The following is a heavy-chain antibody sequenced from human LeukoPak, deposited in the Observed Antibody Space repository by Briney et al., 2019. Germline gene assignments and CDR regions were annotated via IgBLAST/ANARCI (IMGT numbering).Heavy chain of an antibody. Sequence: SVKVSCKASGGTFSSYAISWVRQAPGQGLEWMGGIIPIFGTANYAQKFQGRVTITADESTSTAYMELSSLRSEDTAVYYCARGAVRGVIVDYYYYGMDVWGQGTTVTVSS. V-gene: IGHV1-69*01. CDR3: ARGAVRGVIVDYYYYGMDV. CDR2: IIPIFGTA. CDR1: GGTFSSYA. D-gene: IGHD3-10*01. J-gene: IGHJ6*02.